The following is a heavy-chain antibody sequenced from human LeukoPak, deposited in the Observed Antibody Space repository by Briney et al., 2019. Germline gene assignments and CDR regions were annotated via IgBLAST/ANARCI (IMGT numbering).Heavy chain of an antibody. CDR2: IYYSGST. CDR3: ASLDWGSRTPEN. Sequence: PSETLSLTCTVSGGSISSSSYYWGWIRQPPGKGLEWIGSIYYSGSTYYNPSLKSRVTISVDASKNQFSLKLSSVTAADTAVYYCASLDWGSRTPENWGQGTLVTVSS. CDR1: GGSISSSSYY. D-gene: IGHD7-27*01. J-gene: IGHJ4*02. V-gene: IGHV4-39*01.